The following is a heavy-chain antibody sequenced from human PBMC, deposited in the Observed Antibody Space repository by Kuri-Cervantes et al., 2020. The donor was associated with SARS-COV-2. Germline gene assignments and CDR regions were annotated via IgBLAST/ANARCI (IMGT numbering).Heavy chain of an antibody. CDR2: ISWNSGSI. CDR1: GFTFDGYA. D-gene: IGHD3-10*01. CDR3: AKDFGTMVQGVIDY. J-gene: IGHJ4*02. Sequence: SLKISCAAAGFTFDGYAMHWVRQAPGKGLEWGAGISWNSGSIGYADSVKGRFTISRDNSKNSLYLQMNSLRAEDTALYYCAKDFGTMVQGVIDYWGQGTLVTVSS. V-gene: IGHV3-9*01.